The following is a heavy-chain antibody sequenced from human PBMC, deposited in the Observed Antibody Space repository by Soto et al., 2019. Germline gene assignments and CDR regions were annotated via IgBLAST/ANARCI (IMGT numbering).Heavy chain of an antibody. CDR2: ISAYNGNT. V-gene: IGHV1-18*01. D-gene: IGHD6-13*01. CDR3: ARDWGRIAAAGTLTFDY. CDR1: GYTFTSYG. J-gene: IGHJ4*02. Sequence: ASVKVSCKASGYTFTSYGISWVRQAPGQGLEWMGWISAYNGNTNYAQKLQGRVTMTTDTSTSTAYMELRSLRSDDTAVYYCARDWGRIAAAGTLTFDYWGQGTLVTVSS.